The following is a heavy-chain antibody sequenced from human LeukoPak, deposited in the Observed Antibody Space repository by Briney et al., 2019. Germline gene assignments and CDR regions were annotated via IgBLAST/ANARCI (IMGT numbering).Heavy chain of an antibody. Sequence: SETLSLTCTVSGGSISSSSYYWGWIRQPPGKGLEWIGSIYYSGSTYYNPPLKSRVTISVDTSKNQFSLKLSSVTAADTAVYYCARLGKTSVTTSRAFDLWGQGTVVTVSS. CDR1: GGSISSSSYY. CDR2: IYYSGST. V-gene: IGHV4-39*01. J-gene: IGHJ3*01. CDR3: ARLGKTSVTTSRAFDL. D-gene: IGHD4-17*01.